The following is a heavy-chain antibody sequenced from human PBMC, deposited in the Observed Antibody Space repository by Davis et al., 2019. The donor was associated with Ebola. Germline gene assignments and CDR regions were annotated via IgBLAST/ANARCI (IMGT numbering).Heavy chain of an antibody. J-gene: IGHJ4*02. CDR1: GFTVSSNY. D-gene: IGHD5-18*01. Sequence: GESLKISCAASGFTVSSNYMSWIRQAPGKGLEWVSYISSSGEITFYADSVKGRFTISRDNAKNSLNLQMHSLTAEDTAVYYCARVGYIPLDHWGQGTVVTVSS. CDR3: ARVGYIPLDH. V-gene: IGHV3-11*01. CDR2: ISSSGEIT.